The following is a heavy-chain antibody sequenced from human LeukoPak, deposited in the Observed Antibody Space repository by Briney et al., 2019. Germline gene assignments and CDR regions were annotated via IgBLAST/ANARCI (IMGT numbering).Heavy chain of an antibody. CDR1: GFTFSSYA. Sequence: GGSLRLSSAASGFTFSSYAMHWVRKAPGKGLEWVAVISYDGSNKYYADSVKGRFTISRDNSKNTLYLQMNSLRAEDTAVYYCAREGGGNSVNAFDIWGQGTMVTVSS. CDR2: ISYDGSNK. D-gene: IGHD4-23*01. V-gene: IGHV3-30-3*01. CDR3: AREGGGNSVNAFDI. J-gene: IGHJ3*02.